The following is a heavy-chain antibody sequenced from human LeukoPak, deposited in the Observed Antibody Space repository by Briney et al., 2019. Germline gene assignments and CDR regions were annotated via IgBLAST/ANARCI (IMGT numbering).Heavy chain of an antibody. D-gene: IGHD2-21*02. J-gene: IGHJ6*02. CDR2: ISRNSGAI. V-gene: IGHV3-9*01. Sequence: GGSLRLSCAASAFTFDDYAMHWVRQAPGKGLEWVSGISRNSGAIGYADSVKGRFTISRDNAKNSLFLQMNSLQDEDTALYFCAKGISVTDYYYGMDVWGQGTAVTVSS. CDR1: AFTFDDYA. CDR3: AKGISVTDYYYGMDV.